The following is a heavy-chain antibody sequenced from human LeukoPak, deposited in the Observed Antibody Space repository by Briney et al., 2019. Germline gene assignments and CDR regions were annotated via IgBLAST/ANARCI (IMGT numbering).Heavy chain of an antibody. CDR1: GYTFTGYY. V-gene: IGHV1-2*06. CDR2: INPNSGGT. J-gene: IGHJ4*02. CDR3: ARVLFRGYDWLGY. Sequence: GASVKVSCKASGYTFTGYYMHWVRQAPGQGLEWMGQINPNSGGTNYAQKFQGRVTMTRDTSISTAYMELSRLRSDDTAVYYCARVLFRGYDWLGYWGQGTLVTVSS. D-gene: IGHD5-12*01.